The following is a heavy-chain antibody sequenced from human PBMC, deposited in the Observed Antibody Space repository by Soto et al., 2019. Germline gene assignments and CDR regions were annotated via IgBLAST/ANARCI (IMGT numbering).Heavy chain of an antibody. CDR3: ARNGSYSVFWSGYYFGGGMDV. J-gene: IGHJ6*02. Sequence: SETLSLTCAVYGGSFSGYYWSWIRQPPGKGLEWIGEINHSGSTNYNPSLKSRVTISVDTSKNQFSLKLSSVTAADTAVYYCARNGSYSVFWSGYYFGGGMDVWGQGTKVTVSS. CDR2: INHSGST. V-gene: IGHV4-34*01. CDR1: GGSFSGYY. D-gene: IGHD3-3*01.